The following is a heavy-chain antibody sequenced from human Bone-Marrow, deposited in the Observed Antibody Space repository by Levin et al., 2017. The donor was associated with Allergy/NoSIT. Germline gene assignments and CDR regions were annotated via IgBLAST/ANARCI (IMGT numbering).Heavy chain of an antibody. D-gene: IGHD3-10*01. J-gene: IGHJ4*02. CDR3: SGRGRYGSGTSLDY. V-gene: IGHV4-4*02. Sequence: SQTLSLTCDVSGGSVRSNHWWSWVRQPPGKGLEWIAEIYESGSTNYNPSLKSRVTISADKSKNHFSLKLTSVTAADTAVYYCSGRGRYGSGTSLDYWGQGVLVTVSS. CDR1: GGSVRSNHW. CDR2: IYESGST.